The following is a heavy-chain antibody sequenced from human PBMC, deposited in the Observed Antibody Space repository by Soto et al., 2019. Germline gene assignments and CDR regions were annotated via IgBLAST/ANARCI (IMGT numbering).Heavy chain of an antibody. CDR3: ARSSLSIAVAGPFYY. CDR1: GYTFTSFA. J-gene: IGHJ4*02. Sequence: QVQLVQSGAEVKKPGASVKVSCKASGYTFTSFAVTWVRQAPGQGLEWMGWISAYNGNTNYEQKLQGRVTMNTDTPTSTSYMELRSLRSDDTAVYYCARSSLSIAVAGPFYYWGQGTLVTVSS. V-gene: IGHV1-18*01. CDR2: ISAYNGNT. D-gene: IGHD6-19*01.